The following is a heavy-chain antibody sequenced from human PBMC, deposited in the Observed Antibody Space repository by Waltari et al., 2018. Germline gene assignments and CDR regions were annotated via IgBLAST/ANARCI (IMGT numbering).Heavy chain of an antibody. CDR3: ARGLSQYGATTGFDY. V-gene: IGHV3-23*05. J-gene: IGHJ4*02. Sequence: EVQVLESGGGLVQPGGSLRLSCAASGLSVTSFAMSWVRQGPGRGLEWIGQIYGSGSTIYNPSVKSRVTISADNSKNQFSLTLKSVTAADTALYFCARGLSQYGATTGFDYWGQGTRVSVSS. CDR2: IYGSGSTI. D-gene: IGHD3-9*01. CDR1: GLSVTSFA.